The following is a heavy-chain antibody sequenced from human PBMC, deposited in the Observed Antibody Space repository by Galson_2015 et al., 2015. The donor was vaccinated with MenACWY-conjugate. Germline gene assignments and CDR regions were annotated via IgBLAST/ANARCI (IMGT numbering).Heavy chain of an antibody. J-gene: IGHJ6*03. CDR3: ARTLHGGDSILPFYYNMDV. V-gene: IGHV4-39*07. Sequence: SETLSLTCTVFGGSVSSPGAFWGWLRQPPGRGLVRFANFYYGGSSYYNPSRKSRVSLSVDTYKNQSSLKLTSVTAADTALYYCARTLHGGDSILPFYYNMDVWGKGTTVTVSS. D-gene: IGHD4-23*01. CDR2: FYYGGSS. CDR1: GGSVSSPGAF.